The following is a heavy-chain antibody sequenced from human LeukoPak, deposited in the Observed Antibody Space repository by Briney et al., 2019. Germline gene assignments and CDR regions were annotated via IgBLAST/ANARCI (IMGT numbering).Heavy chain of an antibody. CDR1: GFTFSSYA. V-gene: IGHV3-20*04. J-gene: IGHJ4*02. D-gene: IGHD3-16*02. CDR2: INWNGGST. CDR3: ARVTFGGVIVPADY. Sequence: AGGSLRLSCAASGFTFSSYAMSWVRQAPGKGLEWVSGINWNGGSTGYADSVKGRFTISRDNAKNSLYLQMNSLRAEDTALYYCARVTFGGVIVPADYWGQGTLVTVSS.